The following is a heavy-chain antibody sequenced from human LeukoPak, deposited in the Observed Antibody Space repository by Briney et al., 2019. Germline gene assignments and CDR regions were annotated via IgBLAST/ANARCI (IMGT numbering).Heavy chain of an antibody. D-gene: IGHD2-2*01. Sequence: GGSLRLSCAASGFTFSSYGMHWVRQAPGKGLEWVAVIWYGGINKYYADSVKGRFTISRDNSKYTLYLQMNGLRTEDTAVYHCAKGRELGYCSSSSCYDGAFDIWGQGTMVTVSS. CDR1: GFTFSSYG. CDR2: IWYGGINK. J-gene: IGHJ3*02. V-gene: IGHV3-30*02. CDR3: AKGRELGYCSSSSCYDGAFDI.